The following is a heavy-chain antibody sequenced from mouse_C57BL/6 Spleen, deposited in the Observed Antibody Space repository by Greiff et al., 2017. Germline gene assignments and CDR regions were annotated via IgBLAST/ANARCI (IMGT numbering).Heavy chain of an antibody. CDR2: FYPGSGSI. CDR3: ARHEDGSGGFAY. Sequence: QVHVKQSGAELVKPGASVKLSCKASGYTFTEYTIHWVKQRSGQGLEWIGWFYPGSGSIKYNEKFKDKATLTADKSSSTVYMELSRLTSAASAVYFCARHEDGSGGFAYWGQGTLVTVSA. V-gene: IGHV1-62-2*01. J-gene: IGHJ3*01. CDR1: GYTFTEYT.